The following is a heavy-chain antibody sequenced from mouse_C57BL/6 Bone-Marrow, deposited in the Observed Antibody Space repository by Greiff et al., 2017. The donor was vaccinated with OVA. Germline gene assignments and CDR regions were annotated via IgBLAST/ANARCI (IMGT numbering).Heavy chain of an antibody. J-gene: IGHJ1*03. Sequence: VQLQQPGAELVQPGASVKLSCKASGYTFTSYWMHWVKQRPGQGLEWIGMIHPNSGSTNYNEKFKSKATLTVDKSSSTAYMQLSSLTSEDSAVYYCARRGYYGSSYWYFDVWGTGTTVTVSS. D-gene: IGHD1-1*01. CDR3: ARRGYYGSSYWYFDV. CDR2: IHPNSGST. CDR1: GYTFTSYW. V-gene: IGHV1-64*01.